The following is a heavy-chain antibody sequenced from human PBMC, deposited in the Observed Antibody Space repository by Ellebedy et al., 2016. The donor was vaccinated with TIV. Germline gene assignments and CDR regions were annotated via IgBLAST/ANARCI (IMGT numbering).Heavy chain of an antibody. CDR2: ISSSSSTI. J-gene: IGHJ4*02. CDR1: GFTFSSYS. CDR3: ARGPYY. Sequence: GESLKISXAASGFTFSSYSMNWVRQAPGKGLEWVSYISSSSSTIYYADSVKGRFTISRDNAKNSLYLQMNSLRDEDTAVYYCARGPYYWGQGTLVTVSS. V-gene: IGHV3-48*02.